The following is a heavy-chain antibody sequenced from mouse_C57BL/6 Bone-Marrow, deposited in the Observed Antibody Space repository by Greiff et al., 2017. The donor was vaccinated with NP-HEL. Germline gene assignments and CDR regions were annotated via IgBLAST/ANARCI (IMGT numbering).Heavy chain of an antibody. V-gene: IGHV1-81*01. D-gene: IGHD2-4*01. CDR2: IYPRSGNT. J-gene: IGHJ1*03. CDR1: GYTFTSYG. CDR3: ARGDDYDGRWYFDV. Sequence: VQLQQSGAELARPGASVKLSCKASGYTFTSYGISWVKQRTGQGLEWIGEIYPRSGNTYYNEKFKGKATLTADKSSSTAYMELRSLTSEDSAVYFCARGDDYDGRWYFDVWGTGTTVTVSS.